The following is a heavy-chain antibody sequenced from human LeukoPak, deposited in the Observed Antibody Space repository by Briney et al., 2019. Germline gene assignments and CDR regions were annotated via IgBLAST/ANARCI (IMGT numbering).Heavy chain of an antibody. CDR2: ISGSGGST. Sequence: PGGSLRLSCAASGFTFSSYAMSWGRPAPGKGLEWVSAISGSGGSTYYADSVKGRFTITRDNSKNTLFLQMNSLRAEDTALYYCAKHFGSGDYCNFFDDWGQGTLVSVSP. D-gene: IGHD3-10*01. V-gene: IGHV3-23*01. CDR3: AKHFGSGDYCNFFDD. CDR1: GFTFSSYA. J-gene: IGHJ4*02.